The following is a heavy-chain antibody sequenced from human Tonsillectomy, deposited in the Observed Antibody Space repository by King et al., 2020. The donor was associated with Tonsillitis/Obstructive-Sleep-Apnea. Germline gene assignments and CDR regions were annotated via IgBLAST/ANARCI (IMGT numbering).Heavy chain of an antibody. V-gene: IGHV3-53*01. Sequence: VQLVESGGGLIQPGGSLRLSCAASGFSVSSNFMSWVRQAPGRGLEWVAVLYSDGSGANTYYADSVTGRFTISRDNWNNTLYLQMNSLGVEDTAVYYCAGDRLYNGFDPWGQGTLVTVAA. CDR3: AGDRLYNGFDP. CDR2: LYSDGSGANT. J-gene: IGHJ5*02. CDR1: GFSVSSNF. D-gene: IGHD6-19*01.